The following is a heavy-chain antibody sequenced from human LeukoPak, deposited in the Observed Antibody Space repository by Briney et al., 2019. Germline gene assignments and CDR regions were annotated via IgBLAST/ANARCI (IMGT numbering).Heavy chain of an antibody. Sequence: SETLSLTCTVSGDPISSGGYFWRWIRQHPGKGLEWIGYIYYSGSTYYNPSLKSRVTISVDTSKNQFSLKLSSVTAADTAVYYCASLVYYYDSSADGMDVWGQGTTVTVSS. J-gene: IGHJ6*02. CDR3: ASLVYYYDSSADGMDV. CDR1: GDPISSGGYF. D-gene: IGHD3-22*01. CDR2: IYYSGST. V-gene: IGHV4-31*03.